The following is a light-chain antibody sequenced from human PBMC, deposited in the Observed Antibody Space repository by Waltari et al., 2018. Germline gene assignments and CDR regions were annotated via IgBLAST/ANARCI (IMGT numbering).Light chain of an antibody. Sequence: QSALTQPASVSGSPGQSITISCTGTSRDVGSYNLVSWYQQHPGKAPKLMIYEVSKRPSGVSNRFSGSKSGNTASLTISGLQAEDEADYYCCSYAGSPWVFGGGTKLTVL. J-gene: IGLJ3*02. V-gene: IGLV2-23*02. CDR3: CSYAGSPWV. CDR2: EVS. CDR1: SRDVGSYNL.